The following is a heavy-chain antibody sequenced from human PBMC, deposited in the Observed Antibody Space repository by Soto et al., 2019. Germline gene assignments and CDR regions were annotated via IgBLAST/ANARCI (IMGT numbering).Heavy chain of an antibody. V-gene: IGHV4-30-2*01. D-gene: IGHD2-15*01. J-gene: IGHJ5*02. CDR2: IYHSGST. CDR3: ARTHWDCSGGSCYSTESFWFDP. Sequence: SETLSLTCAVSGSSISSGGYSWSWIRQPPGKGLEWIGYIYHSGSTYYNPSLKSRVTISVDRSKNQFSLKLSSVTAADTAVYYCARTHWDCSGGSCYSTESFWFDPWGQGTLVTVSS. CDR1: GSSISSGGYS.